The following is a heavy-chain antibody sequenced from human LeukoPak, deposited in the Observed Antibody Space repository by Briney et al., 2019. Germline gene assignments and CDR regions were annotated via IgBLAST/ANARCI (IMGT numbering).Heavy chain of an antibody. Sequence: ASVKVSCKASGGTFSSYAISWVRQAPGQGLEWMGGIIPIFGTANYAQKFQGRVTITTDESTSTAYMELSSLRSEDTAVYYCARVDGYNSPFDYWGQGTLVTVSS. D-gene: IGHD5-24*01. V-gene: IGHV1-69*05. CDR2: IIPIFGTA. CDR3: ARVDGYNSPFDY. J-gene: IGHJ4*02. CDR1: GGTFSSYA.